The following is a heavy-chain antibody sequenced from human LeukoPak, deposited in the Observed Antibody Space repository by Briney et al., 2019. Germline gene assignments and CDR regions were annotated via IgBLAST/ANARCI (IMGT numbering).Heavy chain of an antibody. Sequence: ASVKVSCKASGYTFTSYGISWVRQAPGQGLEWMGWIIAYNGNTNYAQKLQGRVTMTTDTSTNTAYMELRSLRSDDTAVYSCARHRVIAARRGVEFDYWGQGTLVTVSS. CDR3: ARHRVIAARRGVEFDY. CDR1: GYTFTSYG. CDR2: IIAYNGNT. J-gene: IGHJ4*02. V-gene: IGHV1-18*01. D-gene: IGHD6-6*01.